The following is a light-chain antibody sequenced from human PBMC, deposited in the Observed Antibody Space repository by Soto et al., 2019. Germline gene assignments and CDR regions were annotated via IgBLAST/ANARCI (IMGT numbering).Light chain of an antibody. CDR3: QQSYSTPRT. J-gene: IGKJ1*01. CDR2: AAS. Sequence: DIQLTQSPSSLSAAVGDRVTITCRASQSISSYLNWYQQSPGKAPKLLIFAASSLQSGVPSRFSGSGSGTDFTLTISSLQPEDRGSYYCQQSYSTPRTFGQGTKVEIK. CDR1: QSISSY. V-gene: IGKV1-39*01.